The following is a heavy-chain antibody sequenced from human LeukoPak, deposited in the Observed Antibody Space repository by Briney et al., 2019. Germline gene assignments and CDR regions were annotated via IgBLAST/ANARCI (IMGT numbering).Heavy chain of an antibody. Sequence: ASVKVSCKASGYTFTHYGFSWVRQARGQGLEWMGWISAYNGHTIYAQNHQDRVTLTTDTPTTTAYMELRSLRSDDTAVYYCARVTLESVYCGADCYLSWGQGTLVTISS. J-gene: IGHJ4*02. CDR2: ISAYNGHT. CDR3: ARVTLESVYCGADCYLS. CDR1: GYTFTHYG. V-gene: IGHV1-18*01. D-gene: IGHD2-21*02.